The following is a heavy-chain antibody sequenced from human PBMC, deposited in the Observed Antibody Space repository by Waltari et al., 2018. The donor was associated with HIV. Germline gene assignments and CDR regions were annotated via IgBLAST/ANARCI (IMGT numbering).Heavy chain of an antibody. D-gene: IGHD6-19*01. J-gene: IGHJ4*02. CDR3: AKGASGWSPGY. CDR2: ISYYGDNK. Sequence: QVQLVESGGGVVQPGRSLRLSCAASGFTFSSYGMHWVRQAPGKGLEGVAVISYYGDNKYYADSVKGRFTISRDNSKNTLYLQMNSLRVEDTAVYYCAKGASGWSPGYWGQGTLVTVSS. V-gene: IGHV3-30*18. CDR1: GFTFSSYG.